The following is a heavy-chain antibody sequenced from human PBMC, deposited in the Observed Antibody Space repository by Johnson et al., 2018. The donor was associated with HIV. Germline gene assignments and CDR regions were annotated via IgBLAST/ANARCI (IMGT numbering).Heavy chain of an antibody. Sequence: QVQLLESGGGVVQPGRSLRLSCAASGFTFSSYAMHWVRQAPGKGLEWVAVISYDGSNKYYADSVKGRFTISRDNSKNTLYLQMNSLRAEDTAVYYCATRYYHPYSKEIAAFDIWGQGTMVTVSS. J-gene: IGHJ3*02. D-gene: IGHD2-15*01. V-gene: IGHV3-30-3*01. CDR1: GFTFSSYA. CDR3: ATRYYHPYSKEIAAFDI. CDR2: ISYDGSNK.